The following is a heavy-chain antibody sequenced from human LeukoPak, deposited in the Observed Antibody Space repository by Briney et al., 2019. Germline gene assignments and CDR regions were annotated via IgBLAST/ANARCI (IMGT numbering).Heavy chain of an antibody. J-gene: IGHJ4*02. Sequence: GGSLRLSCAASGFTFSYDWMHWVRQAPGKGLVWVARIDTDGSSTTYADSVKGRFTISRDNSKNTLYLQMNSLRAEDTAVYYCAKERTPYFDYWGQGTLVTVSS. CDR2: IDTDGSST. CDR3: AKERTPYFDY. CDR1: GFTFSYDW. V-gene: IGHV3-74*01.